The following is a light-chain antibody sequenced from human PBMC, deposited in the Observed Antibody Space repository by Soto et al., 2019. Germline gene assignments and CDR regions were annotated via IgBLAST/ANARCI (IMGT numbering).Light chain of an antibody. CDR1: SSAVGGYDY. V-gene: IGLV2-14*01. CDR3: SSHTSGRTRV. J-gene: IGLJ1*01. Sequence: QSVLTQPAPLSGSPGQSIAISFTGTSSAVGGYDYVSWYQQQPDKAPKLMIYEVTKRPSGVSNRFSGSKSGNTASLTISGLQAEDEADYYCSSHTSGRTRVFGTGTKVTVL. CDR2: EVT.